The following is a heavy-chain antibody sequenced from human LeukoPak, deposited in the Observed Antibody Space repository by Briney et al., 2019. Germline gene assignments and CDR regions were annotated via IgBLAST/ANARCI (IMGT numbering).Heavy chain of an antibody. CDR2: IYYSGST. D-gene: IGHD6-19*01. Sequence: SETLSLTCTVSGGSISSYYWSWIRQPPGKGLEWIGYIYYSGSTNYNPSLKSRVTISVDTSKNQFSLKLSSVTAADTAVYYCARVALAVVGNWFDPWGQGTLVTVSS. V-gene: IGHV4-59*01. J-gene: IGHJ5*02. CDR3: ARVALAVVGNWFDP. CDR1: GGSISSYY.